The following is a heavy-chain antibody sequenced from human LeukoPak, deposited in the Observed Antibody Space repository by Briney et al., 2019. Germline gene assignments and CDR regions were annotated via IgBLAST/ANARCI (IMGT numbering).Heavy chain of an antibody. J-gene: IGHJ6*03. CDR2: IIPIFGTA. V-gene: IGHV1-69*05. D-gene: IGHD4-23*01. CDR1: GYTFTSYG. Sequence: SVKVSCKASGYTFTSYGISWVRQAPGQGLEWMGGIIPIFGTANYAQKFQGRVTITTDEFTSTAYMELSSLRSEDTAVYYCARGARTTSGNPIYYYMDVWGKGTTVTVSS. CDR3: ARGARTTSGNPIYYYMDV.